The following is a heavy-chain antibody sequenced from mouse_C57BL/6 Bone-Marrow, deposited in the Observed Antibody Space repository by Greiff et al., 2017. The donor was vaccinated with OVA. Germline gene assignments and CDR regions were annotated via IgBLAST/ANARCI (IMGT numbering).Heavy chain of an antibody. D-gene: IGHD1-1*01. J-gene: IGHJ2*01. CDR3: ARWRDHAVVNFDY. V-gene: IGHV1-72*01. Sequence: QVQLQQPGAELVKPGASVKLSCKASGYTFTSYWMHWVKQRPGRGLEWIGRIDPNSGGTKYNEKFKSKATLTVDKPSSTAYMQLSSLTSEDSAVYDFARWRDHAVVNFDYWGQGTTLTVSS. CDR1: GYTFTSYW. CDR2: IDPNSGGT.